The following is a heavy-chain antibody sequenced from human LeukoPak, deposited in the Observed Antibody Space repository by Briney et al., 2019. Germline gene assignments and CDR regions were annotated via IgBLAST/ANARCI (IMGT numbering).Heavy chain of an antibody. CDR1: GYTFTGYY. Sequence: GASVKVSCKASGYTFTGYYMHWVRQAPGKGLEWVSSISSSSSYIYYADSVKGRFTISRDNSKNTLYLQMNSLRAEDTAIYYCAKATIEQWLVKVDSFDSWGQGTLVTVSS. V-gene: IGHV3-21*04. D-gene: IGHD6-19*01. J-gene: IGHJ4*02. CDR2: ISSSSSYI. CDR3: AKATIEQWLVKVDSFDS.